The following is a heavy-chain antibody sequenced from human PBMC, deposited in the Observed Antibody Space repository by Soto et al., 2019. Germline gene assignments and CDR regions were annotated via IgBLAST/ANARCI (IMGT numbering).Heavy chain of an antibody. Sequence: LRLSCAASGFTFSSYSMNWVRQAPGKGLEWVSYISSSSSTIYYADSVKGRFTISRDNAKNSLYLQMNSLRDEDTAVYYCARPYYYDSSGYYLTDAFDIWGQGTMVTVSS. D-gene: IGHD3-22*01. J-gene: IGHJ3*02. V-gene: IGHV3-48*02. CDR2: ISSSSSTI. CDR1: GFTFSSYS. CDR3: ARPYYYDSSGYYLTDAFDI.